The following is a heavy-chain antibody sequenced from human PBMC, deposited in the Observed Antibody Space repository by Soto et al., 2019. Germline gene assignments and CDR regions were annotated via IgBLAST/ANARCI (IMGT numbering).Heavy chain of an antibody. CDR3: ARRSGWLYFDY. J-gene: IGHJ4*02. V-gene: IGHV4-39*01. Sequence: SETLALTCTVSGDSISSSSYFWGWIRQPPGKGLEWIGTIFYTGSTYYNPSLKSRVTISVDTSKNQFSLKLTSVTAADTALYYCARRSGWLYFDYWGQGSLVTVSS. CDR1: GDSISSSSYF. D-gene: IGHD6-19*01. CDR2: IFYTGST.